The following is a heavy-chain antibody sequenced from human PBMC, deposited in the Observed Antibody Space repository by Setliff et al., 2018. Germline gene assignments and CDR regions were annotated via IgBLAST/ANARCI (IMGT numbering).Heavy chain of an antibody. J-gene: IGHJ4*02. D-gene: IGHD3-22*01. V-gene: IGHV4-39*01. Sequence: SETLSLTCTLSGDSISRSTYYWGWIRQSPGKGLEWIGTVDRSGSTNYNPSLRSRVTISVDTSKNQISLKLTSVSAADTAVYYCARRDSTSYYGYSFDFWGRGTLVTVSS. CDR2: VDRSGST. CDR1: GDSISRSTYY. CDR3: ARRDSTSYYGYSFDF.